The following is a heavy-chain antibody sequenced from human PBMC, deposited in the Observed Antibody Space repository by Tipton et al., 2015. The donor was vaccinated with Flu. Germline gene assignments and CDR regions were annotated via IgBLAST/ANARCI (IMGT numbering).Heavy chain of an antibody. V-gene: IGHV4-59*01. CDR2: IYYSGNT. D-gene: IGHD3-10*01. CDR1: GASINNYY. CDR3: SSYYIRAFDI. Sequence: TLSLTCTVSGASINNYYWSWIRQPPGKGLEWIGYIYYSGNTNYNPSLKSRVTMSLDASKSHFSLKLSPVTAADTAMYYYSSYYIRAFDIWGQGTMVTVSS. J-gene: IGHJ3*02.